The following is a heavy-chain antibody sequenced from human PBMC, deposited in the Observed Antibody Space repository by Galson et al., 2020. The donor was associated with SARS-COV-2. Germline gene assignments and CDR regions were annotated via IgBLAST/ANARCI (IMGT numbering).Heavy chain of an antibody. CDR2: IWYDGSNK. CDR1: GFTFSSYG. J-gene: IGHJ4*02. Sequence: GGSLRLSCAASGFTFSSYGMHWVRQAPGKGLEWVAVIWYDGSNKYYADSVKGRFTISRDNSKNTLYLQMNSLRAEDAAVYYCARDRRLLWFGELLDYWGQGTLVTVSS. CDR3: ARDRRLLWFGELLDY. D-gene: IGHD3-10*01. V-gene: IGHV3-33*01.